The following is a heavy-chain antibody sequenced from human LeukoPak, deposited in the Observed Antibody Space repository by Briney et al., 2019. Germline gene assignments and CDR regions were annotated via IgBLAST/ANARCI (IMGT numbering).Heavy chain of an antibody. CDR1: RGSVSSAY. CDR2: MYNSEIT. Sequence: SETLSLTRTVSRGSVSSAYWSWIRQPPGKRLEWIGYMYNSEITNYNPSLKSRVTMSLDMSKNQFSLDLTSVSEADTAVYYCATVHSSGWFDYWGQGSLVIVSS. CDR3: ATVHSSGWFDY. V-gene: IGHV4-59*02. J-gene: IGHJ4*02. D-gene: IGHD6-19*01.